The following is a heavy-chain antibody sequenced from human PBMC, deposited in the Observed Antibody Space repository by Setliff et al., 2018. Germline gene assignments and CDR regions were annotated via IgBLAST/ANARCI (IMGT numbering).Heavy chain of an antibody. D-gene: IGHD3-22*01. J-gene: IGHJ4*02. V-gene: IGHV4-59*01. CDR3: AREGDTSGYYYGGGFDY. CDR2: LYYSGTT. Sequence: SETLSLTCTVSGDSISNYYWNWIRQSPTKGLEWIGSLYYSGTTSYNPSLKSRVTMSADTSKRQFFLKLSSVTTADTALYYCAREGDTSGYYYGGGFDYWGQGIPVTVSS. CDR1: GDSISNYY.